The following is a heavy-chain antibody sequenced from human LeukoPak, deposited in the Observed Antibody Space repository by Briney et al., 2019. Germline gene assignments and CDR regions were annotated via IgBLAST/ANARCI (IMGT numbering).Heavy chain of an antibody. D-gene: IGHD6-6*01. V-gene: IGHV3-21*01. J-gene: IGHJ4*02. CDR2: ISSSSSYI. CDR1: GFTFSSYS. CDR3: ARGGAARREPLDY. Sequence: PGGSLRLSCAASGFTFSSYSMNWVRQAPGKGLEWVSSISSSSSYIFYADSMKGRFTISRDNAKNSVYLQVNSLRAEDTAVYYCARGGAARREPLDYWGQGTLVTVSS.